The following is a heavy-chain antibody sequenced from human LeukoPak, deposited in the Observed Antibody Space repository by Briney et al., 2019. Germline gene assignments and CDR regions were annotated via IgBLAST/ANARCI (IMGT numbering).Heavy chain of an antibody. J-gene: IGHJ3*02. Sequence: GESLRLSCAASGFIFSGYSMTWVRQAPGKGLEWVANIKHDGSEISYVDSVKGRFTISRDDAKKSLYLQMNTLRAEDTAVYYCAKDLSGYYSFDIRGQGTMVTVSS. CDR3: AKDLSGYYSFDI. D-gene: IGHD3-9*01. V-gene: IGHV3-7*05. CDR1: GFIFSGYS. CDR2: IKHDGSEI.